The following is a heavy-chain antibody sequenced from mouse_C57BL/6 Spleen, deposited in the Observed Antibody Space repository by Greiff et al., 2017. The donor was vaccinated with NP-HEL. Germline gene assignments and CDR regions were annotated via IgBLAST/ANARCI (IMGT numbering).Heavy chain of an antibody. D-gene: IGHD2-3*01. J-gene: IGHJ2*01. CDR2: IYPGGGYT. CDR3: AREDGYYDY. V-gene: IGHV1-63*01. Sequence: QVQLKESGAELVRPGTSVKMSCKASGYTFTNYWIGWAKQRPGHGLEWIGDIYPGGGYTNYNEKFKGKATLTADKSSSTAYMQFSSLTSEDSAIYYCAREDGYYDYWGQGTTLTVSS. CDR1: GYTFTNYW.